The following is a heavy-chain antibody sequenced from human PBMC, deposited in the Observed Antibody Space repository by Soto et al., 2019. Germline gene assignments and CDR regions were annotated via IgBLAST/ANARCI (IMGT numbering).Heavy chain of an antibody. D-gene: IGHD6-6*01. V-gene: IGHV3-15*01. CDR2: IKSKTDGGTT. CDR1: GFTFSNAW. Sequence: GGSLRLSCAASGFTFSNAWLSWVRQAPGKGLEWVGRIKSKTDGGTTDYTAPVKGRFTISRDDSKNTLYLQMNSLKIEDTAVYYCTSGSTSTKNYWGQGTLVTVSS. J-gene: IGHJ4*02. CDR3: TSGSTSTKNY.